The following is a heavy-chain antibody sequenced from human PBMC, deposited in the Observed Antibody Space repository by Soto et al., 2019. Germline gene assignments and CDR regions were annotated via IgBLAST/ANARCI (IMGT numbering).Heavy chain of an antibody. CDR1: GGTFSSYT. Sequence: SVKVSCKASGGTFSSYTISWVRQAPGQGLEWMGRIIPILGIANYAQKFQGRVTITADKSTSTAYMELRSLRSEDTAVYYCARDRGSYGLPNAFDYGGQGTLVTAPQ. CDR2: IIPILGIA. CDR3: ARDRGSYGLPNAFDY. J-gene: IGHJ4*02. V-gene: IGHV1-69*04. D-gene: IGHD5-18*01.